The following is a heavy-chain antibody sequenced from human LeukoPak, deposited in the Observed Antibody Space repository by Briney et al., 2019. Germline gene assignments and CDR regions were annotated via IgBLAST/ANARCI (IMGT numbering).Heavy chain of an antibody. CDR1: GFTFDDYA. V-gene: IGHV3-43*02. CDR2: INANGGNT. Sequence: PGGSLRLSCVASGFTFDDYAMHWVRHAPRKGLEWVSLINANGGNTYYVDSVKGRFTISRDNSKNSLYLQMNSLRTEDTALYYCAKDISNWNSRHFDYRGQGTLVTVSS. CDR3: AKDISNWNSRHFDY. D-gene: IGHD1-7*01. J-gene: IGHJ4*02.